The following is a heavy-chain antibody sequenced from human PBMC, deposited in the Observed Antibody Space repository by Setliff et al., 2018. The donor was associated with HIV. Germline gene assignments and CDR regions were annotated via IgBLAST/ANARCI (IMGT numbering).Heavy chain of an antibody. V-gene: IGHV1-2*06. D-gene: IGHD5-12*01. CDR3: ARESRDIVATSPLDY. J-gene: IGHJ4*02. CDR2: INPNSGGT. Sequence: ASVKVSCKPSGYAFATYDINWVRQAAGQGLEWMGRINPNSGGTNYAQKSQGRVTMTRDTSISTAYMELSRLRSDDTAVYYCARESRDIVATSPLDYWGQGTLVTVSS. CDR1: GYAFATYD.